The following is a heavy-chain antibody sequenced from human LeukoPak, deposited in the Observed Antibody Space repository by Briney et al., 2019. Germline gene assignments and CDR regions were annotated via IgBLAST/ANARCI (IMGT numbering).Heavy chain of an antibody. J-gene: IGHJ4*02. V-gene: IGHV3-53*01. CDR2: IYSGGGT. D-gene: IGHD6-19*01. CDR1: GFTVSSNY. Sequence: PGGSLRLSCAASGFTVSSNYMSWVRQAPGKGLEWVSLIYSGGGTYYADSVKGRFTISRDNPMNMVYLQMSSLRAEDTAVYYCAKERSSSGYFDYWGQGTLVTVSS. CDR3: AKERSSSGYFDY.